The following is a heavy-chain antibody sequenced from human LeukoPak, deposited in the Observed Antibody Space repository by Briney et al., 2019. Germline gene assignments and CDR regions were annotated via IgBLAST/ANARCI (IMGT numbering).Heavy chain of an antibody. CDR2: ISAYDGNK. V-gene: IGHV1-18*01. D-gene: IGHD6-13*01. Sequence: GXSVKVSCTASGYTFTIYGIRGVRQAPGEGGGRLGWISAYDGNKKYKQKFQGRETITTETNTRTDYMEVRRVRDEETAGYYCGRDKVIASAGTPNLFDPWGQGTLVTVSS. J-gene: IGHJ5*02. CDR3: GRDKVIASAGTPNLFDP. CDR1: GYTFTIYG.